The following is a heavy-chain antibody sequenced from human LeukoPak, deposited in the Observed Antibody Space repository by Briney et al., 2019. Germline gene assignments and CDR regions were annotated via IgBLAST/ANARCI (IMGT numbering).Heavy chain of an antibody. D-gene: IGHD2-21*02. Sequence: PGGSLGLSCAASGFIYSTYAMSWVRRAPGKGLEWVSVISDSGGTTDYADSVKGRLTISRDNSKNTLYLQMNSLRAEDTAVYYCAKDASPCGGDCYSPYWGQGTLVTVPS. CDR3: AKDASPCGGDCYSPY. CDR2: ISDSGGTT. CDR1: GFIYSTYA. V-gene: IGHV3-23*01. J-gene: IGHJ4*02.